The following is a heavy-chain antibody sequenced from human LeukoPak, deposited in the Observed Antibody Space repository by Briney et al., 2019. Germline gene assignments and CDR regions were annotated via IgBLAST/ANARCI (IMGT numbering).Heavy chain of an antibody. CDR2: IIPIFGTA. V-gene: IGHV1-69*13. Sequence: SVKVSCKASGGTFSSYAISWVRQAPGQGLEWMGGIIPIFGTANYAQKFQGRVTITADESTSTAYMELSSLRSEDTAVYYCARVGPGYCTNGVYYTGVWFDPWGQGTLVTVSS. CDR1: GGTFSSYA. J-gene: IGHJ5*02. CDR3: ARVGPGYCTNGVYYTGVWFDP. D-gene: IGHD2-8*01.